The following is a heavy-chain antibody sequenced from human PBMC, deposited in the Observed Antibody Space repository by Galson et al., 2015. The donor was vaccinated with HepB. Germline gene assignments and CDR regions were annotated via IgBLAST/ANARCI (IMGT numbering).Heavy chain of an antibody. Sequence: SVKVSCKASGYTFTSYYMHWVRQAPGQGLEWMGIINPSGGSTSYAQKFQGRVTMTGDTSTSTVYMELSSLRSEDTAVYYCARDPAYYGDYSPYYYYGMDVWGQGTTVTVSS. CDR3: ARDPAYYGDYSPYYYYGMDV. J-gene: IGHJ6*02. D-gene: IGHD4-17*01. CDR2: INPSGGST. V-gene: IGHV1-46*01. CDR1: GYTFTSYY.